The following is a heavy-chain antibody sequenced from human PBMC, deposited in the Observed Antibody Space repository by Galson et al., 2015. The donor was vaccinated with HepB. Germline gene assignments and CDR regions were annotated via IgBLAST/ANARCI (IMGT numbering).Heavy chain of an antibody. D-gene: IGHD2-2*01. V-gene: IGHV1-69*13. CDR1: GGTFSSYA. J-gene: IGHJ5*02. Sequence: SVKVSCKASGGTFSSYAISWVRQAPGQGLEWMGGIIPIFGTANYAQKFQGRVTITADESTSTAYMELSSLRSEDTAVYYCARGVVPAAIMNWFDPWGQGTLVTVSS. CDR2: IIPIFGTA. CDR3: ARGVVPAAIMNWFDP.